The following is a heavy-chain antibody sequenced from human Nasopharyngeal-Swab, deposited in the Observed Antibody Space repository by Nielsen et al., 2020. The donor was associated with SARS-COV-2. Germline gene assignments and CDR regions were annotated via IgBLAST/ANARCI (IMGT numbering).Heavy chain of an antibody. Sequence: ASVKASCKASGYTFTGYYMHWVRQAPGQGLEWMGWINPNSGGTNYAQKFQGWVTMTRDTSISTAYMELSRLRSDDTAVYYCARGLPYYYDSSGYYLFDYWGQGTLVTVSS. CDR2: INPNSGGT. D-gene: IGHD3-22*01. CDR1: GYTFTGYY. J-gene: IGHJ4*02. CDR3: ARGLPYYYDSSGYYLFDY. V-gene: IGHV1-2*04.